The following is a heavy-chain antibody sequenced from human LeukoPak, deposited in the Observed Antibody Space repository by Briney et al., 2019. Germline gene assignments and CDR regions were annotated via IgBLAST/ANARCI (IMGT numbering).Heavy chain of an antibody. CDR3: ARLGYSYGYYFDY. CDR1: GYTFTSYY. V-gene: IGHV1-46*01. Sequence: ASVNVSCKASGYTFTSYYMHWVRQAPGQGLEWMGIINPSGGSTSYAQKFQGRVTMTRDTSTSTVYMELSSLRSEDTAMYYCARLGYSYGYYFDYWGQGTLVTVSS. J-gene: IGHJ4*02. CDR2: INPSGGST. D-gene: IGHD5-18*01.